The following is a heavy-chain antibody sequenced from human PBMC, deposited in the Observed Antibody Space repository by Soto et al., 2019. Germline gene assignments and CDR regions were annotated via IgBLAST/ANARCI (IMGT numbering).Heavy chain of an antibody. CDR3: ARGSGYSSGWYAFDI. V-gene: IGHV1-8*01. CDR2: MNPNSGNT. Sequence: ASVKVSCKASGYTFTSYDISWVRQATGQGLEWMGWMNPNSGNTGYAQKFQGRVAMTKNSSLSTAYMEVISLRSDDTAVYYCARGSGYSSGWYAFDIWGQGTMVTVSS. D-gene: IGHD6-19*01. J-gene: IGHJ3*02. CDR1: GYTFTSYD.